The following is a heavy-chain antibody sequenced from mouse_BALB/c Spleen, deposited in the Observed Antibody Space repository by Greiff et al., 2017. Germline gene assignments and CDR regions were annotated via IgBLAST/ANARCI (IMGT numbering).Heavy chain of an antibody. CDR3: ARPYGGYAMDY. CDR2: IDTSDSYT. CDR1: GYTFTDYW. Sequence: QVQLKQPGAELVMPGASVKMSCKASGYTFTDYWMHWVKQRPGQGLEWIGAIDTSDSYTSYNQKFKGKATLTVDESSSTAYMQLSSLTSEDSAVYYCARPYGGYAMDYGGQGTAVTVSS. J-gene: IGHJ4*01. V-gene: IGHV1-69*01. D-gene: IGHD1-1*02.